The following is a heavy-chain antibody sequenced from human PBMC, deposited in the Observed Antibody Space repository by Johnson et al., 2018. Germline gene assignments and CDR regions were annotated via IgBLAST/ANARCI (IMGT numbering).Heavy chain of an antibody. CDR2: IHSGGNT. D-gene: IGHD1-26*01. CDR1: GFTVSNNY. V-gene: IGHV3-66*02. CDR3: ARRGWEGGFDI. J-gene: IGHJ3*02. Sequence: VQLVQSGGGVVQPGGSLRLSCAASGFTVSNNYMSWVRQAPGKGLEWVSIIHSGGNTYYADAVKGRFTIPKDNSKNTLHLQMNSMRAEDTAVYYCARRGWEGGFDIWGQGTMVTVSS.